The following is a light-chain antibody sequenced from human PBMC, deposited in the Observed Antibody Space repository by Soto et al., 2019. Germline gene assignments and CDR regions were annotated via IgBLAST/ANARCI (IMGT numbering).Light chain of an antibody. J-gene: IGLJ3*02. CDR2: EVR. CDR1: TNDIGGYNY. Sequence: QSVLTQPASVSGSPGQSITIYCSGTTNDIGGYNYVSWYQHHPGKVPKVIIYEVRNRPSGVSNRFSGSKSGNTASLTISGLQAEDEADYYCCSYTDSATLVFGGGTKLTVL. V-gene: IGLV2-14*01. CDR3: CSYTDSATLV.